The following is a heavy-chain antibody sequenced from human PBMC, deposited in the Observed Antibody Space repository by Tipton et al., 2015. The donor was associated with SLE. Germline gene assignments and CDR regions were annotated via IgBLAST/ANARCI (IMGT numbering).Heavy chain of an antibody. CDR2: IYHSGST. D-gene: IGHD2-21*02. Sequence: TLSLTCAVYGGSFSGYSWSWIRQPPGKGLEWIGYIYHSGSTYYNPSLKSRVTISLDRSKNQFSLKLSSVTAADTAVYYCARESPPYCGGDCPSDYWGQGTLVTVSS. CDR1: GGSFSGYS. J-gene: IGHJ4*02. CDR3: ARESPPYCGGDCPSDY. V-gene: IGHV4-30-2*01.